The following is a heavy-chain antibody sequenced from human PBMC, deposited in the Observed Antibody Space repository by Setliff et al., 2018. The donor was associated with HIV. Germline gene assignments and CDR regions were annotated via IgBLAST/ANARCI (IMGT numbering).Heavy chain of an antibody. Sequence: SETLSLTCTVYGGSFSGHYWSWIRQSPGKGLEWIAEVHHTGYLNYNPSLKSRITISVDTSKNQFSLKLTSVTAADMGVYYCARGRKKTLAVSGTRYFDFWGQGTLVTVSS. D-gene: IGHD6-19*01. CDR1: GGSFSGHY. J-gene: IGHJ4*02. CDR3: ARGRKKTLAVSGTRYFDF. V-gene: IGHV4-34*01. CDR2: VHHTGYL.